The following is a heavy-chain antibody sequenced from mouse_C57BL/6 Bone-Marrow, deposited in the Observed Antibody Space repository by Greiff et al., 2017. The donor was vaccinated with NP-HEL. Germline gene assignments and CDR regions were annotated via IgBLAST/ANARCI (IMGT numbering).Heavy chain of an antibody. CDR1: GYTFTSYG. J-gene: IGHJ3*01. CDR2: IYPRSGNT. V-gene: IGHV1-81*01. Sequence: VQLQESGAELARPGASVKLSCKASGYTFTSYGISWVKQRTGQGLEWIGEIYPRSGNTYYNEKFKGKATLTADKSSSTAYMELRSLTSEDSAVYFCARCSSGAWFAYWGQGTLVTVSA. CDR3: ARCSSGAWFAY. D-gene: IGHD3-2*02.